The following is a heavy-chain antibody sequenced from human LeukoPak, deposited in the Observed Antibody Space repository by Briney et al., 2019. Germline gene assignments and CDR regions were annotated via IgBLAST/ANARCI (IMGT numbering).Heavy chain of an antibody. D-gene: IGHD1-26*01. Sequence: GGSLRLSCAASGFTFSSYVMHWVRQAPGKGLEWVAFIRYDGSNKYYADSVRGRFTISRDNSKSSLYLQMNSLRAEDTAVYYCAKCPGSGSYREPFDSWGQGTLVTVSS. CDR3: AKCPGSGSYREPFDS. CDR2: IRYDGSNK. CDR1: GFTFSSYV. J-gene: IGHJ4*02. V-gene: IGHV3-30*02.